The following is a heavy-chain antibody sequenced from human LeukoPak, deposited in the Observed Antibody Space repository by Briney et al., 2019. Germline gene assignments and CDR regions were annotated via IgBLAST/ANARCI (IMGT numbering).Heavy chain of an antibody. CDR2: ISSSSSYI. CDR1: GSTFSSYS. Sequence: GGSLRLSCAASGSTFSSYSMNWVRQAPGKGLEWVSSISSSSSYIYYADSVKGRFTISRDNAKNSLYLQMNSLRAEDTAVYYCARGGNSGLYYMDVWGKGTTVTVSS. D-gene: IGHD5-12*01. V-gene: IGHV3-21*01. CDR3: ARGGNSGLYYMDV. J-gene: IGHJ6*03.